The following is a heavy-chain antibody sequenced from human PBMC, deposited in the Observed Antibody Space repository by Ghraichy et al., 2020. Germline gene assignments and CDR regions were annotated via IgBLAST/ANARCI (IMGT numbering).Heavy chain of an antibody. CDR1: GFTFSSYW. J-gene: IGHJ5*02. CDR3: ARHISKAGHDP. D-gene: IGHD2-21*01. CDR2: IKQDGSDK. Sequence: GGSLRLSCAASGFTFSSYWMSWVRQAPGKGLEWVANIKQDGSDKYYVDFVKGRFTISRDNAKNSLYLQMNSLRAEDTAVYYCARHISKAGHDPWGQGTQVTVSS. V-gene: IGHV3-7*03.